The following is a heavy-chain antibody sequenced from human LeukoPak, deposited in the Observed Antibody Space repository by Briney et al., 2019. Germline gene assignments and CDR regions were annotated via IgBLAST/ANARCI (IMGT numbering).Heavy chain of an antibody. D-gene: IGHD5-18*01. CDR2: IRYDGSNK. Sequence: PGGSLRLSCAASGFTFSSYGMHWVRQAPGKGLEWVAFIRYDGSNKYYADSVKGRFTISRDSSKNTLYLQMNSLRAEDTAVYYCAKVSNGYSYGYDAFDIWGQGTMVTVSS. CDR3: AKVSNGYSYGYDAFDI. V-gene: IGHV3-30*02. CDR1: GFTFSSYG. J-gene: IGHJ3*02.